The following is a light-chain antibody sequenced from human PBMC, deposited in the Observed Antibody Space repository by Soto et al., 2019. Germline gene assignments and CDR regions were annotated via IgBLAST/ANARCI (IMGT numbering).Light chain of an antibody. CDR3: TSYTIKTTYV. V-gene: IGLV2-14*01. Sequence: QSALTQPASVSGSPGQSVTISCTGTSGDVGGYNYVSWYQHHPGKAPRLLIFEVSNRPSGVSNRFSGSKSGNTASLTISGLQAEDEADYYCTSYTIKTTYVFGTGTKVTVL. CDR1: SGDVGGYNY. J-gene: IGLJ1*01. CDR2: EVS.